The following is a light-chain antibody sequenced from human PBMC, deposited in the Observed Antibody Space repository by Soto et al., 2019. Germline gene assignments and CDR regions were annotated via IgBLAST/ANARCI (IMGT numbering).Light chain of an antibody. Sequence: EIVLTQSPATLSLSPGERATLSCRASQSVSSYLAWYQQKPGRAPRLLIYDASNKTTGIPPRFSGSSSGTTSTLTFSSLEPEDFAVYYCQQRSNWPGAFGPGTKVYIK. CDR3: QQRSNWPGA. CDR2: DAS. J-gene: IGKJ3*01. CDR1: QSVSSY. V-gene: IGKV3-11*01.